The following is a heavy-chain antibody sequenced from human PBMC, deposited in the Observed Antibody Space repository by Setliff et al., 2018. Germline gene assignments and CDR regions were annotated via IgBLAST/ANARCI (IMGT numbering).Heavy chain of an antibody. V-gene: IGHV4-39*01. J-gene: IGHJ4*02. Sequence: KPSETLSLTCTVSGGSISSSSYYWGWIRQPPGKGLEWIGSIYYSGSTYYNPSLKSRVTISVDTSKSQFSLKLSSVTAADTAVYYCARRGMSSSWFQGCFDYWGQGTLVTVSS. CDR1: GGSISSSSYY. CDR2: IYYSGST. D-gene: IGHD6-13*01. CDR3: ARRGMSSSWFQGCFDY.